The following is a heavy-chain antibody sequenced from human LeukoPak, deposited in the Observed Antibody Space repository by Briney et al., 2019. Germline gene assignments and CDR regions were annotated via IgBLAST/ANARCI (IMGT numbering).Heavy chain of an antibody. D-gene: IGHD6-6*01. Sequence: SETLSLTCDVSGASVSVDNWWTWVRQPPGKGLEWIGEISHSGSTNYNPSLKSRVTISVDTSKNQFSLKLSSVTAADTAVYYCARVRSSSYYYYMDVWGKGTTVTISS. CDR3: ARVRSSSYYYYMDV. J-gene: IGHJ6*03. V-gene: IGHV4-4*02. CDR1: GASVSVDNW. CDR2: ISHSGST.